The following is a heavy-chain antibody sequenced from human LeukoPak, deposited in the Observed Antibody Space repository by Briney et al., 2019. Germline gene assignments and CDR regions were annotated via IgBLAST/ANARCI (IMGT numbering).Heavy chain of an antibody. J-gene: IGHJ4*02. CDR3: ARAGAWELHFDY. D-gene: IGHD1-26*01. CDR2: IYVGGGT. V-gene: IGHV3-53*01. Sequence: PGGSLRLSCAASGFTISSSYMSWVRQAPGMGLEWVSLIYVGGGTNYADSVKGRFTISRDNSKNTLYLQMNSLGAEDTAVYYCARAGAWELHFDYWGQGALVTVSS. CDR1: GFTISSSY.